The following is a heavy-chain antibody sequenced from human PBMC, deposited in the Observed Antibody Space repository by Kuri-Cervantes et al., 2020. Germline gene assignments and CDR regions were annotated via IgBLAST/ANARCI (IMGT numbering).Heavy chain of an antibody. V-gene: IGHV4-59*01. CDR2: IYYSGST. CDR3: ARYYDSSGYYYDRGAFDI. D-gene: IGHD3-22*01. J-gene: IGHJ3*02. Sequence: GSLRLSCTVSGGSISSYYWSWIRQPPGKGLEWIGYIYYSGSTNYNPSLKSRVTISVDTSKNQFSLKLSSVTAADTAVYYCARYYDSSGYYYDRGAFDIWGHGTMVTVSS. CDR1: GGSISSYY.